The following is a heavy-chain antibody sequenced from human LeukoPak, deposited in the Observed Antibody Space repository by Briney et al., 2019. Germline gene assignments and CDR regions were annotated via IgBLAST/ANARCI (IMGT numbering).Heavy chain of an antibody. J-gene: IGHJ4*02. D-gene: IGHD3-10*01. Sequence: PGGSLRLSCAASGFTVSSNYMSWVRQAPGKGLEWVAEIAAGGDGAYHADSVKGRFSISRDNSKNTLYLQMNSLRAEDTAVYYCTTSWPKVREGDQWGQGTLVTVSS. CDR3: TTSWPKVREGDQ. V-gene: IGHV3-53*01. CDR1: GFTVSSNY. CDR2: IAAGGDGA.